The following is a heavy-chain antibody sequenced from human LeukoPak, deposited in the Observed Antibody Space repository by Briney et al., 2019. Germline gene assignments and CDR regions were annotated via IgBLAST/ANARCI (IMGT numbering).Heavy chain of an antibody. CDR3: AINWNFDY. CDR1: GFTFSSYS. D-gene: IGHD1-1*01. CDR2: ISSSSSTI. J-gene: IGHJ4*02. Sequence: PGGSLRLSCAASGFTFSSYSMNWVRQAPGKGLEWVSYISSSSSTIYYADSVKGRFTISRDNAKNTLYLQMNSLRAEDTAVYYCAINWNFDYWGQGTLVTVSS. V-gene: IGHV3-48*01.